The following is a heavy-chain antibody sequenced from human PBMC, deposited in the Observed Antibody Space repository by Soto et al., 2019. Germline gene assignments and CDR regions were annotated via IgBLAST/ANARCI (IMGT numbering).Heavy chain of an antibody. CDR1: GGSISSSSYY. Sequence: PSETLSLTCTVSGGSISSSSYYWGWIRQPPGKGLEWIGSIYYSGSTYYNPSPKSRVTISVDTSKNQFSLKLSSVTAADTAVYYCARDYSAFWSGYDYYYYGMDVWGQGTTVTVSS. CDR3: ARDYSAFWSGYDYYYYGMDV. CDR2: IYYSGST. V-gene: IGHV4-39*02. J-gene: IGHJ6*02. D-gene: IGHD3-3*01.